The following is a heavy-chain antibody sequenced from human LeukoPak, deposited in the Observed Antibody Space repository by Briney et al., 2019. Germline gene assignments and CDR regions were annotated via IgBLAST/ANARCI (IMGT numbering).Heavy chain of an antibody. Sequence: GAPVKVSCKASGYTFTSYYMHWVRQAPGQGLEWMGIINPSGGSTSYAQKFQGRVTMTRDMSTSTVYMELSSLRSEDTAVYYCARRGLLGYCSSTSCYRRHYYVDYWGQGTLVTVSS. CDR1: GYTFTSYY. CDR2: INPSGGST. J-gene: IGHJ4*02. CDR3: ARRGLLGYCSSTSCYRRHYYVDY. V-gene: IGHV1-46*01. D-gene: IGHD2-2*01.